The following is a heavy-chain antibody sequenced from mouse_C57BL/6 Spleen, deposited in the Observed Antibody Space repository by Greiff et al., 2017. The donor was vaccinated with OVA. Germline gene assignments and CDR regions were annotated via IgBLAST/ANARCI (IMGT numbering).Heavy chain of an antibody. D-gene: IGHD3-3*01. J-gene: IGHJ1*03. CDR2: IDPSDSYT. V-gene: IGHV1-50*01. Sequence: KQSCKASGYTFTSYWMQWVKQRPGQGLEWIGEIDPSDSYTNYNQKFKGKATLTVDTSSSTAYMQLSSLTSEDSAVYYCARSGTATGYFDVWGTGTTVTVSS. CDR1: GYTFTSYW. CDR3: ARSGTATGYFDV.